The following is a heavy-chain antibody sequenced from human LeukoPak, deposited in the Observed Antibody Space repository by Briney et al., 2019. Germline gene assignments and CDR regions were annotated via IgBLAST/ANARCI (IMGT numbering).Heavy chain of an antibody. CDR1: GGSFSGYY. CDR2: INHSGST. CDR3: ARGHSSVVTAIPYYFDY. V-gene: IGHV4-34*01. D-gene: IGHD2-21*02. J-gene: IGHJ4*02. Sequence: KPSETLSLTCAVYGGSFSGYYWSWIRQPPGKGLEWIGEINHSGSTNYNPSLKSRVTISVDTSKNQFSLKVTSVTAADTAVYYCARGHSSVVTAIPYYFDYWGQGTLVTVSS.